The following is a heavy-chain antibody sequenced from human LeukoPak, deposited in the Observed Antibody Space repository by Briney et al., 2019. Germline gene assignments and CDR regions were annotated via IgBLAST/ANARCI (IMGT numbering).Heavy chain of an antibody. CDR2: INPNSGGT. V-gene: IGHV1-2*06. Sequence: ASVKVSCKASGYTFTGYYMHWVRQAPGQGLERMGRINPNSGGTNYAQKFQGRVTMTRDTSISTAYMELSRLRSDDTAVYYCARDLGYGWDFDYWGQGTLVTVSS. CDR3: ARDLGYGWDFDY. J-gene: IGHJ4*02. CDR1: GYTFTGYY. D-gene: IGHD7-27*01.